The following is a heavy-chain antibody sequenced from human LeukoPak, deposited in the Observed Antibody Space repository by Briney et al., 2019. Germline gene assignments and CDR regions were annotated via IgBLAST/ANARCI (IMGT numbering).Heavy chain of an antibody. CDR1: GFSVSNYY. V-gene: IGHV3-11*04. D-gene: IGHD1-26*01. CDR3: TRDPLWDLADY. Sequence: GGSLRLFCTGSGFSVSNYYMSWVRQAPGKGLEWISYISSSGTTIHYAESVKGRFTISRDNAKNALYLQMNSLRAEDTAVYYCTRDPLWDLADYWGQGTLVTVSS. CDR2: ISSSGTTI. J-gene: IGHJ4*02.